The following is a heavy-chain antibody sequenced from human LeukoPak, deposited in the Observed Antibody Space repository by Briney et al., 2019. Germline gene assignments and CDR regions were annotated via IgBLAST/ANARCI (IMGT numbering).Heavy chain of an antibody. CDR3: ARVDSYYYMDV. CDR2: IYCTGST. D-gene: IGHD2-15*01. V-gene: IGHV4-39*07. Sequence: SETLSLTCTVSGGSISTNNYFWGWIRQPPGKGLEWIGSIYCTGSTYYNPSLKSRVIISVDTSKTQFSLKVSSVTAADTAVYYCARVDSYYYMDVWGKGTTVTVSS. CDR1: GGSISTNNYF. J-gene: IGHJ6*03.